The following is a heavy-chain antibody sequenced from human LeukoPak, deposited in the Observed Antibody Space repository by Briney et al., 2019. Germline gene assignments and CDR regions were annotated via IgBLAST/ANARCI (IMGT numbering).Heavy chain of an antibody. D-gene: IGHD7-27*01. CDR3: AKDLGRKIANYLDN. Sequence: GTSLSLSCVTSGFAFNRRGMHWVRQAPGKGLEWVAVISADGTETYYADSVKGRFTISRDSSQNTLYLHMNGLRFEDTAVYYCAKDLGRKIANYLDNWGQGTLVTVSS. CDR2: ISADGTET. V-gene: IGHV3-30*18. J-gene: IGHJ4*02. CDR1: GFAFNRRG.